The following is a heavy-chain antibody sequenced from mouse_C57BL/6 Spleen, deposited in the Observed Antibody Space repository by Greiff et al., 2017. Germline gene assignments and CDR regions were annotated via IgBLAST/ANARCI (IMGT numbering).Heavy chain of an antibody. V-gene: IGHV5-4*01. D-gene: IGHD1-1*01. CDR3: ARERDYYGSSYDY. Sequence: VQGVESGGGLVKPGGSLKLSCAASGFTFSSYAMSWVRQTPEKRLEWVATISDGGSYTYYPDNVKGRFTISRDNAKNNLYLQMSQLKSEDTAMYYCARERDYYGSSYDYWGQGTTLTVSS. CDR1: GFTFSSYA. J-gene: IGHJ2*01. CDR2: ISDGGSYT.